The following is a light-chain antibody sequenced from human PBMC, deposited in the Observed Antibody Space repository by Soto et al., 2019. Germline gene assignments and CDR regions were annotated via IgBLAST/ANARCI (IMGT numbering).Light chain of an antibody. CDR2: SND. CDR1: SSNIGTNT. V-gene: IGLV1-44*01. Sequence: QSVLTQPPSASGTPGQRVSISCSGGSSNIGTNTVNWYQHLPGTAPKLLIFSNDERPSGVPDRFSGSKSGTSASLAISGLXSDDEADYYCATWDDSLNGVVFGGGTKVTVL. CDR3: ATWDDSLNGVV. J-gene: IGLJ2*01.